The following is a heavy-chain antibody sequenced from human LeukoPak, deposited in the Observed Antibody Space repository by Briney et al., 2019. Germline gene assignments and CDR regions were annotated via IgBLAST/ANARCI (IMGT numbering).Heavy chain of an antibody. V-gene: IGHV1-46*01. CDR3: ARDPYYYDSSGSTNAFDI. J-gene: IGHJ3*02. D-gene: IGHD3-22*01. Sequence: ASVKVSCKASGYTFTSHYMHWVRQAPGQGLEWMGIINPSGGSTSYAQKFQGRVTMTRDTSTSTVYMELSSLRSEDTAVYYCARDPYYYDSSGSTNAFDIWGQGTMVTVSS. CDR1: GYTFTSHY. CDR2: INPSGGST.